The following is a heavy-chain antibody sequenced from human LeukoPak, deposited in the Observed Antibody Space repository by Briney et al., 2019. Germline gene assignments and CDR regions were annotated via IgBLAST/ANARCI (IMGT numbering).Heavy chain of an antibody. Sequence: SVKVSCKASGGTFSSYAISWVRQAPGQGLEWMGGIIPIFGTANYAQKLQGRVTMTTDTSTSTAYMELRSLRSDDTAVYYCARDDIAVAGYNWFDPWGQGTLVTVSS. CDR1: GGTFSSYA. V-gene: IGHV1-69*05. D-gene: IGHD6-19*01. CDR3: ARDDIAVAGYNWFDP. J-gene: IGHJ5*02. CDR2: IIPIFGTA.